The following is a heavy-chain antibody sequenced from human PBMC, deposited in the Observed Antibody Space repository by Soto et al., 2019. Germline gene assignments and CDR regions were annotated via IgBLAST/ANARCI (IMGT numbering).Heavy chain of an antibody. Sequence: ASVKVSCKASGYTFTSSDINWVRQATGQGLEWMGWMNPNSGNTNYAQKFRGRVTMARDTSTSTVYMDLSSLRSDDTAVYYCARDLAAADYWGQGTLVTVSS. CDR2: MNPNSGNT. D-gene: IGHD6-13*01. V-gene: IGHV1-8*01. J-gene: IGHJ4*02. CDR3: ARDLAAADY. CDR1: GYTFTSSD.